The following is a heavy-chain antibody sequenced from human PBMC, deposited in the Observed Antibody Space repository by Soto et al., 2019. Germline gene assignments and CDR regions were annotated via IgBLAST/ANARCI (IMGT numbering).Heavy chain of an antibody. D-gene: IGHD1-7*01. V-gene: IGHV1-18*01. CDR1: GYTFTSYG. J-gene: IGHJ5*02. CDR3: ARDEPALRYNWKYEWWFDP. Sequence: GASVKVSCKASGYTFTSYGISWVRQAPGQGLEWMGWISAYNGNTNYAQKLQGRVTMTTDTSTSTAYMELRSLRSDDTAVYYCARDEPALRYNWKYEWWFDPWGQGTLVTVSS. CDR2: ISAYNGNT.